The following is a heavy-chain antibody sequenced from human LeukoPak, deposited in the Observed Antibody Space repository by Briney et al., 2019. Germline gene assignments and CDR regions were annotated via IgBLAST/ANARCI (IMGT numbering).Heavy chain of an antibody. CDR3: ARRPTGGYMVDY. J-gene: IGHJ4*02. Sequence: GGSLRLSCAASGFTFSSYAMHWVRQAPGKGLEYVSAISSNGGSTYYANSVKGRFTISRDNSKNTLYLQMGSLRAEDMAVYYCARRPTGGYMVDYWGQGTLVTVSS. CDR2: ISSNGGST. CDR1: GFTFSSYA. D-gene: IGHD6-13*01. V-gene: IGHV3-64*01.